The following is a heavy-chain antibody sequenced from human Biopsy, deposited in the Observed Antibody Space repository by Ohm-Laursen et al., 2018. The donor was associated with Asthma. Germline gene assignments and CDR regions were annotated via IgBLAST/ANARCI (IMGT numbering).Heavy chain of an antibody. Sequence: ASVKVSCKISGYSLTDLSIHWVRQAPGQGLEWMGGHDHEVGGTVNARRFQGRVTMTEDTSTDTAYMELSSLSSDDIAVYYCASDFPKDYVRYNFQFWGQGTLVTVSS. CDR3: ASDFPKDYVRYNFQF. D-gene: IGHD4-17*01. J-gene: IGHJ4*02. CDR2: HDHEVGGT. CDR1: GYSLTDLS. V-gene: IGHV1-24*01.